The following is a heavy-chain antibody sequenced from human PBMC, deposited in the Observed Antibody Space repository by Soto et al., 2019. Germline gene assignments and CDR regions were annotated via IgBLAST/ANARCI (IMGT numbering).Heavy chain of an antibody. J-gene: IGHJ6*02. CDR3: ARGNPFNYAGFDV. V-gene: IGHV1-8*01. CDR2: MNAKSGDT. Sequence: DLEQSGTELKRPGASLKVSCKASGYTFSDFDINWLRQASGQGPEWMGWMNAKSGDTFFAQRFQDKFNMTWDTSLSTAYMEVGSLTSDDTAIYYCARGNPFNYAGFDVWGQGTTVAVSS. D-gene: IGHD3-16*01. CDR1: GYTFSDFD.